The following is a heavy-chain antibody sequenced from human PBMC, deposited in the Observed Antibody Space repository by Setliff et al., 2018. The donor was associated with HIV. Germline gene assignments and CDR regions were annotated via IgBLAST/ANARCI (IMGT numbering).Heavy chain of an antibody. CDR1: GFSIGSNYY. J-gene: IGHJ4*02. CDR2: IYHSGTA. Sequence: SETLSLTCNVSGFSIGSNYYWGWVRQPPGRGLEWIGNIYHSGTAYYNPSFKTRVAISIDTSKNYVSLKLRSLTAADTAIYYCARDPRGLLSPVPRGYFDYWGQGALVTVSS. CDR3: ARDPRGLLSPVPRGYFDY. D-gene: IGHD3-22*01. V-gene: IGHV4-38-2*02.